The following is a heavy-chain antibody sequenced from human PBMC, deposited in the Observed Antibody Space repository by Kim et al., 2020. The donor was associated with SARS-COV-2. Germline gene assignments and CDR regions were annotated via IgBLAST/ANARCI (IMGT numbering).Heavy chain of an antibody. D-gene: IGHD3-22*01. CDR2: IYSDGINT. CDR3: AKDLEAHSSGYYFDF. CDR1: GFTFNNYA. Sequence: GGSLRLSCAASGFTFNNYAMTWVRQAPGKGLEWVANIYSDGINTYYADSLRARFTISRDNSKNTLFLQMNSLRAEDTAIYYCAKDLEAHSSGYYFDFWGQGTLVTVSS. J-gene: IGHJ4*02. V-gene: IGHV3-23*03.